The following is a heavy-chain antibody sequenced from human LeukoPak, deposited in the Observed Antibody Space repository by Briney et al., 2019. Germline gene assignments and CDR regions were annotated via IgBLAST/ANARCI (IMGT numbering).Heavy chain of an antibody. D-gene: IGHD3-3*01. J-gene: IGHJ4*02. CDR2: INHSGST. V-gene: IGHV4-34*01. CDR3: ARRYYDFWSGYYSY. Sequence: SETLSLTCAVYGGSFSGYYWSWIRQPPGKGLDWIGEINHSGSTNYNPSLKSRVTISVATSKNQFSLKLSTVTAADTAVYYCARRYYDFWSGYYSYWGQGTLFTVSS. CDR1: GGSFSGYY.